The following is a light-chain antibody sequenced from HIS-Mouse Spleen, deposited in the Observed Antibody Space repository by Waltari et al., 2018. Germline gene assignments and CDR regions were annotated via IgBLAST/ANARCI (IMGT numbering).Light chain of an antibody. Sequence: QSVLTQPPSASGTPGQRVTISCSGSSSNIGSNYVYWYQQLPGTAPKLLIFRTNHRPSGVPDRFSGLKSGTSAALAISGLRSEDEADYYCAAWDDSLSGPVFGGGTKLTVL. J-gene: IGLJ3*02. V-gene: IGLV1-47*01. CDR3: AAWDDSLSGPV. CDR1: SSNIGSNY. CDR2: RTN.